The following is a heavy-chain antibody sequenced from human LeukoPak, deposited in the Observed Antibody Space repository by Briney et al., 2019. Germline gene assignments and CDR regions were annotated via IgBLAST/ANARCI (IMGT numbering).Heavy chain of an antibody. CDR2: TYYRSKWYN. V-gene: IGHV6-1*01. J-gene: IGHJ4*02. Sequence: SQTLSVTCDISGDSVSSINGAWNWIRQSPSRGLEWLGRTYYRSKWYNEYAESMKGRMTITPDTSNNRFSLQLNSVTPDDTAVYYCARDLANTGWYTFDYWGQGTLVTVFS. D-gene: IGHD6-19*01. CDR1: GDSVSSINGA. CDR3: ARDLANTGWYTFDY.